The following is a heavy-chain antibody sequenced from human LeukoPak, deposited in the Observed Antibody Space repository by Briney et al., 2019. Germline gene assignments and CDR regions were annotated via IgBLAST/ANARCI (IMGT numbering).Heavy chain of an antibody. J-gene: IGHJ4*02. CDR1: GCTVRNYW. Sequence: GGSLRLSCAASGCTVRNYWMSWVRQAPGTGMEWVANIKQDGSDRNYVTSVRGRFTISRDNAESSLFLQMNSLRAEDTAVYYCVRNLAVAGTCFDSWGQGTLVTVSS. CDR3: VRNLAVAGTCFDS. D-gene: IGHD6-19*01. CDR2: IKQDGSDR. V-gene: IGHV3-7*03.